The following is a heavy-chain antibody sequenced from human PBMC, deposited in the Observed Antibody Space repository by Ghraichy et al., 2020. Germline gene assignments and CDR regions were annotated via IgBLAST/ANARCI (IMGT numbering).Heavy chain of an antibody. CDR3: VRAMAVAGTAYFDY. Sequence: GGSLRLSCEVSGFLLRTYGMTGIRQAPGKGLEWVSYSSNYESTIFYADSVKGRFTISRDNAKNSMNLQMNSLRDDDSGVYYCVRAMAVAGTAYFDYWGTGTLVTVSS. J-gene: IGHJ4*02. V-gene: IGHV3-48*02. CDR2: SSNYESTI. D-gene: IGHD6-19*01. CDR1: GFLLRTYG.